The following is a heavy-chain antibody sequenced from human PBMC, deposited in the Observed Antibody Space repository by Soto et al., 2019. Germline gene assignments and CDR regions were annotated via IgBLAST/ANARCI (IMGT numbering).Heavy chain of an antibody. CDR1: GFTFDDYA. CDR2: ISWNSGSI. CDR3: AAGPAATLHQIDY. D-gene: IGHD2-15*01. Sequence: PGGSLRLSCAASGFTFDDYAMHWVRQAPGKGLEWVSGISWNSGSIGYADSVKGRFTISRDNAKNSLYLQMNSLRAEDTALYYCAAGPAATLHQIDYWGQGTLVTVSS. V-gene: IGHV3-9*01. J-gene: IGHJ4*02.